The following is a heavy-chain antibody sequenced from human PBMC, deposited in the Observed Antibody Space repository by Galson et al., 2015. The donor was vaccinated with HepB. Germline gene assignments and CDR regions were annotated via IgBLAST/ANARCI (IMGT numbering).Heavy chain of an antibody. V-gene: IGHV3-30*04. Sequence: SLRLSCAASGFTFSSYTMLWVRQAPGGGLEWVALISSSGRREYYADSVRGRFTISRDDSRSTLFLQINSLRRDDTAVYHCARALRRNTWSHIYYYGLDIWGPGTTVTVS. CDR3: ARALRRNTWSHIYYYGLDI. J-gene: IGHJ6*02. CDR2: ISSSGRRE. D-gene: IGHD6-13*01. CDR1: GFTFSSYT.